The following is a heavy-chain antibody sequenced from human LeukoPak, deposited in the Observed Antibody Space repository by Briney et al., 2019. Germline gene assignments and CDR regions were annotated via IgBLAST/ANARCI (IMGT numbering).Heavy chain of an antibody. CDR2: ISGSGGST. V-gene: IGHV3-23*01. CDR3: ATHTYFVY. J-gene: IGHJ4*02. Sequence: GGSLRLSCTASGFTINRNAMNWVRQAPGKGLEWVSIISGSGGSTYYADSVKGRFTISRDNSKNTLYLQMNSLRVEDTAVYYCATHTYFVYWGQGTLVTVSS. CDR1: GFTINRNA.